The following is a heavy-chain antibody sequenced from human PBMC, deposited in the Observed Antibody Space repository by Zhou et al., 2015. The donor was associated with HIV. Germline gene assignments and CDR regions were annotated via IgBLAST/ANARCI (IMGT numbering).Heavy chain of an antibody. Sequence: EVHLLESGGGLVRPGGSLRLSCAASGFNFDEYTMHWVRQVPGKGLEWVSHINWNSGAIVYADSVEGRFTISRDNAKNSLFLQMDSLRPEDTALYYCAKDKGQWMATYYFDSWGQGTLVTVSS. CDR1: GFNFDEYT. D-gene: IGHD6-19*01. V-gene: IGHV3-9*01. J-gene: IGHJ4*02. CDR2: INWNSGAI. CDR3: AKDKGQWMATYYFDS.